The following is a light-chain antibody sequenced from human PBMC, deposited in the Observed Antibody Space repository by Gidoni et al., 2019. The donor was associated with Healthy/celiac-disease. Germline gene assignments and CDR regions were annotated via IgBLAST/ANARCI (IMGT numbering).Light chain of an antibody. CDR3: QQYNSYSS. J-gene: IGKJ1*01. Sequence: DIQLTQSPSTLSASVGDRVTITCRARQSISSWLAWYQQKPGKAPKLLIYKASSLERGVPSRFSGSGSGTEFTLTISSLQPDDFATYYCQQYNSYSSFXXXTKVEIK. CDR1: QSISSW. V-gene: IGKV1-5*03. CDR2: KAS.